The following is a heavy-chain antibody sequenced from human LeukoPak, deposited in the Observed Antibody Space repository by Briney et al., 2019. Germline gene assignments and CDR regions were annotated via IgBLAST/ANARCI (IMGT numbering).Heavy chain of an antibody. CDR2: INHSGST. V-gene: IGHV4-34*01. CDR1: GGSFSGYY. J-gene: IGHJ6*02. Sequence: SETLSLTCAVYGGSFSGYYWSWIRQPPGKGLEWIGEINHSGSTNYNPSLKSRVTISVDTSKNQFSLKLSSVTAADTAVYYCARVEVHNMDVWGQGTTVTVSS. CDR3: ARVEVHNMDV.